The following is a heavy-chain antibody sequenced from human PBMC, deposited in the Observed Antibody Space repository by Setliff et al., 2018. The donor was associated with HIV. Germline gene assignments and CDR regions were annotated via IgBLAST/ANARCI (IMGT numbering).Heavy chain of an antibody. J-gene: IGHJ4*02. CDR3: ARSPGDYLFDY. V-gene: IGHV1-3*01. CDR1: GYAFSSYG. D-gene: IGHD4-17*01. Sequence: ASVKVSCKAFGYAFSSYGINWLRQAPGQGLEWMGWINAGYGNTKYSQKFQGRVTITRDASASTAYMELSSLRSEDTAVYYCARSPGDYLFDYWGQGTLVTVSS. CDR2: INAGYGNT.